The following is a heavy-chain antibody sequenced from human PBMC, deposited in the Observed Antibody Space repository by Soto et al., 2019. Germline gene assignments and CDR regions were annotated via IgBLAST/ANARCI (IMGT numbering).Heavy chain of an antibody. CDR3: AHRVDYRGSWNTGYFDY. CDR2: IYWDDDK. CDR1: GFSLSTTGVA. J-gene: IGHJ4*02. Sequence: QITLKESGPTLVKPTQTLTLTCSFSGFSLSTTGVAVGWIRQPPGKALECLVLIYWDDDKRYSPSLKSRLTITRDTSKNQVVLTMTAMDPVDTATYYCAHRVDYRGSWNTGYFDYWGQGTLVTVSS. V-gene: IGHV2-5*02. D-gene: IGHD2-15*01.